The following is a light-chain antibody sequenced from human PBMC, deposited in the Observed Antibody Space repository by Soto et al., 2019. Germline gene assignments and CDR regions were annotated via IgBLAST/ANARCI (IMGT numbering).Light chain of an antibody. CDR3: QQYGSSPYT. Sequence: EIVLTQSPGTLSLSPGERATLSCRASQSVLRSYLAWYQQKPGQAPRLVIYGASSRATGIPDRFIGSGSGTDFTLTISRLEPEDFAVYYCQQYGSSPYTFGQGTKLEIK. V-gene: IGKV3-20*01. CDR2: GAS. CDR1: QSVLRSY. J-gene: IGKJ2*01.